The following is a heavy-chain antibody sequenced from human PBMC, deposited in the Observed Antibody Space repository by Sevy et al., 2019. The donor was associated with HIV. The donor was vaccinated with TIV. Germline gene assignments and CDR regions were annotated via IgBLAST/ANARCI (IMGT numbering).Heavy chain of an antibody. CDR3: AGYYYGSGTNFGFDP. CDR1: GGSISSGSYY. Sequence: SETLSLTCTVSGGSISSGSYYWSWIRQPAGKGLEWIGRIYTSGSTNYNPSLKSRVTMSVDTSKSQFSLKLSSVTAADTAVYYCAGYYYGSGTNFGFDPWGQGTLVTVSS. D-gene: IGHD3-10*01. V-gene: IGHV4-61*02. J-gene: IGHJ5*02. CDR2: IYTSGST.